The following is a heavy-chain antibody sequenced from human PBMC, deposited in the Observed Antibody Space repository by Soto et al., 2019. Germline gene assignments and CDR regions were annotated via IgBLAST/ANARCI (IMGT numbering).Heavy chain of an antibody. CDR2: IYYSGST. CDR3: ARRYGVYFDY. V-gene: IGHV4-59*08. CDR1: GASVSKYY. Sequence: SETLSLTCTVSGASVSKYYWNWIRQPPGKGLEWIGYIYYSGSTNYNPSLKSRVTISVDTSKNQFSLKLSSVTAADTAVYYCARRYGVYFDYWGQGTLVTVSS. J-gene: IGHJ4*02. D-gene: IGHD4-17*01.